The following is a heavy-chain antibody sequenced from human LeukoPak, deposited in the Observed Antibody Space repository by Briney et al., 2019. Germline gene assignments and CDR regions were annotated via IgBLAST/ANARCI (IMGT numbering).Heavy chain of an antibody. CDR1: GGSISSSSYY. D-gene: IGHD2-8*02. V-gene: IGHV4-39*07. Sequence: SETLSLTCTVSGGSISSSSYYGGWIRPPPGEGLEWIGSIYYSGSTYYNPSLKSRVTISVDTSKNQFSLKLSSVTAADTAVYYCATDMSGRIDYWGQGTLVTVSS. J-gene: IGHJ4*02. CDR2: IYYSGST. CDR3: ATDMSGRIDY.